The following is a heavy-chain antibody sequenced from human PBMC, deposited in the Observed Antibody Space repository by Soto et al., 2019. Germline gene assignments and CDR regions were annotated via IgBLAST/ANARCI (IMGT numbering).Heavy chain of an antibody. J-gene: IGHJ4*02. D-gene: IGHD6-25*01. V-gene: IGHV4-34*01. CDR2: INHSGRT. Sequence: QVQLQQWGAGLLKPSETLSLTCAVYGGSFSGYYWSWIRQPPGKGLEWIGEINHSGRTDYNPSLKSRVSISVDTSKNQFSLKLSSVTAADTAVYYCASGAGPAPAYWGQGTLVTVSS. CDR3: ASGAGPAPAY. CDR1: GGSFSGYY.